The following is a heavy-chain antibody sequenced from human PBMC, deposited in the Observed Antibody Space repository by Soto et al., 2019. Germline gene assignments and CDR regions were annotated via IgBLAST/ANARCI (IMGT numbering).Heavy chain of an antibody. CDR2: ISPSNGQT. J-gene: IGHJ6*02. D-gene: IGHD3-16*01. Sequence: QVQLVQSGTEVKKPGASVKVSCKASGYTFSNFGLSWVRQAPGQGLEWMGWISPSNGQTIYAQNFHGRVTMTTDTSTATAHMELRSLTSADTAVYFCATGGHNDGYNFYHGMDVWGQGTTVTVS. V-gene: IGHV1-18*01. CDR1: GYTFSNFG. CDR3: ATGGHNDGYNFYHGMDV.